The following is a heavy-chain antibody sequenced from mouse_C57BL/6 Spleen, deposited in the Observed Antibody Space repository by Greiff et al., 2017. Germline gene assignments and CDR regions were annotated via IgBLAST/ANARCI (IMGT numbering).Heavy chain of an antibody. V-gene: IGHV1-15*01. CDR3: TKGEAAGRGFAY. Sequence: QVQLQQSGAELVRPGASVTLSCKASGYTFTDYDMYWVKQTPVHSLEWIGAIDPETGGTDYNQKFKGKARLTADQSSSTAYMELHSLTSEDSAVYCCTKGEAAGRGFAYWGQGTLVTVSA. CDR1: GYTFTDYD. J-gene: IGHJ3*01. D-gene: IGHD6-1*01. CDR2: IDPETGGT.